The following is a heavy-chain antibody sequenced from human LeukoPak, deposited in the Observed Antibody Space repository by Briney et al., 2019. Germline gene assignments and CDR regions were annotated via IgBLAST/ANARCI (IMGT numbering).Heavy chain of an antibody. D-gene: IGHD1-26*01. J-gene: IGHJ4*02. CDR2: INPNSGGT. V-gene: IGHV1-2*02. CDR3: ARDLKMPVGEDYFDY. CDR1: GYTFTGYY. Sequence: ASVKVSCKASGYTFTGYYMHWVRQAPGQGLEWMGWINPNSGGTNYAQKFQGRVTMTRDTSISTAYMELSRLRSDDTAVYYCARDLKMPVGEDYFDYWGQGTLVIVSS.